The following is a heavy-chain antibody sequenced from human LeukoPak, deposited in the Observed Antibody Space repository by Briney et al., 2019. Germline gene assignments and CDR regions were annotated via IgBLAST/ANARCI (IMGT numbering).Heavy chain of an antibody. CDR2: IGWNSGSI. D-gene: IGHD3-22*01. CDR1: GFTFDDYA. V-gene: IGHV3-9*01. J-gene: IGHJ4*02. CDR3: ARKKRSMIGYIDY. Sequence: GGSLRLSCAASGFTFDDYAMHWVRHAPGKGLEWVSGIGWNSGSIGYADSVKGRFTISRDNAKNSLYLQMNSLRAEDTAVYYCARKKRSMIGYIDYWGQGTLVTVSS.